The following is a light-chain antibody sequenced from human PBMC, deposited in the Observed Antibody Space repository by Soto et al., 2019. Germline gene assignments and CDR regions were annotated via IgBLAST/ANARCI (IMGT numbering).Light chain of an antibody. CDR1: QSVSSN. V-gene: IGKV3-15*01. J-gene: IGKJ4*02. Sequence: VITQSPAILSVSPGERATLSCRASQSVSSNLAWYQQKKGQAPRLLIYGASTRDPGIPARFSGSGSGTDFTLTISRLESEDFGVYFCQQYGNWPLTFGEGTKVDIK. CDR3: QQYGNWPLT. CDR2: GAS.